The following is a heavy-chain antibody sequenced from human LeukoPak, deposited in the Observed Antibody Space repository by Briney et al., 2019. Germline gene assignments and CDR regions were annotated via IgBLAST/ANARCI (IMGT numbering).Heavy chain of an antibody. J-gene: IGHJ4*02. D-gene: IGHD4-17*01. Sequence: SETLSLTCPVSGGSLSSYYWSWIRQPAGKGLEWIGRIYTSGSTNYNPSLKSRVTMSVDTSKNQFSLKLSSVTAADTAVYYCARATVTGFHFDYWGQGTLVTVSS. CDR3: ARATVTGFHFDY. CDR1: GGSLSSYY. CDR2: IYTSGST. V-gene: IGHV4-4*07.